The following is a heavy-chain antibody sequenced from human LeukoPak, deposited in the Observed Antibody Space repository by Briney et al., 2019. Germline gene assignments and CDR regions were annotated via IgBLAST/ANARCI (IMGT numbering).Heavy chain of an antibody. CDR3: ASLSGGSHV. D-gene: IGHD1-26*01. Sequence: PSETLSLTCTVSGGSISSSSYYWGWIRQPPGKGLEWIGSIYYSGSTYYNPSLKSRVTISVDTSKNQFSLKLSSVTAADTAVYYCASLSGGSHVWGQGTLVTVSS. CDR2: IYYSGST. V-gene: IGHV4-39*07. CDR1: GGSISSSSYY. J-gene: IGHJ4*02.